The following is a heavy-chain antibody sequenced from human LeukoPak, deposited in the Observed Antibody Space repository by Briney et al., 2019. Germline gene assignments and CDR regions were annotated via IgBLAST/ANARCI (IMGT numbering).Heavy chain of an antibody. J-gene: IGHJ6*02. D-gene: IGHD4-23*01. CDR2: VSAGAGNT. V-gene: IGHV3-23*01. Sequence: AGGSLGLSCAASGFAFSSYAMSWVRQAPGKGLEWVSTVSAGAGNTYYADSVKGRFTISRDNSKNSLYLQMNSLRDEDTAVYYCARVQPPPTVVTPRYYYYGMDVWGQGTTVTVSS. CDR1: GFAFSSYA. CDR3: ARVQPPPTVVTPRYYYYGMDV.